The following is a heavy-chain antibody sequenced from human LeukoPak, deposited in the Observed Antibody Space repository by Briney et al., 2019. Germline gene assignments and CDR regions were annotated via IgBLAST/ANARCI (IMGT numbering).Heavy chain of an antibody. CDR1: GFTFSSYA. D-gene: IGHD3-22*01. CDR3: AREPFQQIVVVMYYFDY. Sequence: GRSLRLSCAASGFTFSSYAMHWVRQAPGKGLEWVAVISYDGSNKYYADSVKGRFTISRDNSKNTLYLQMNSPRAEDTAVYYCAREPFQQIVVVMYYFDYWGQGTLVTVSS. CDR2: ISYDGSNK. J-gene: IGHJ4*02. V-gene: IGHV3-30*04.